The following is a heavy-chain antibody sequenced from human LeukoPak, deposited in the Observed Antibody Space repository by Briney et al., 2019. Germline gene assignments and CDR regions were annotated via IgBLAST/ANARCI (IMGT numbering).Heavy chain of an antibody. Sequence: PSETLSLTCTVSGGSIDNYYLSWIRQSPGKGLEWIGYIYYSGGSGSTNYNPSFKSRVTISVDMSKNQFSLKLNSVAAADTAVYYCARSSSGRTPPGYWGQGTLVTVSS. D-gene: IGHD3-22*01. J-gene: IGHJ4*02. V-gene: IGHV4-59*01. CDR1: GGSIDNYY. CDR3: ARSSSGRTPPGY. CDR2: IYYSGGSGST.